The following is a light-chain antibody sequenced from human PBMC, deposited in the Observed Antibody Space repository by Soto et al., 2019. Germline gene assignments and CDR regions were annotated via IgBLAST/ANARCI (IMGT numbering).Light chain of an antibody. Sequence: IVLTQSPGTLSLSPGERATLSCRASQGISNSFFAWYQQKPGQAPRLLIYGVSSRATGIPDRFSGSGSGTDFTLTITSLEPEDFVVYYCQQYSSLPHTFAQGTKLEVK. CDR2: GVS. V-gene: IGKV3-20*01. J-gene: IGKJ2*01. CDR1: QGISNSF. CDR3: QQYSSLPHT.